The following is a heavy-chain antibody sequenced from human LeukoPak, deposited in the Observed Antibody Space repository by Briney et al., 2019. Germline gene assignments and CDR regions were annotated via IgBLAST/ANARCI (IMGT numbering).Heavy chain of an antibody. CDR1: GFTFSAYA. D-gene: IGHD6-25*01. J-gene: IGHJ4*02. V-gene: IGHV3-23*01. CDR3: AKSATGYSSGGLDY. Sequence: GGSLRLSCAASGFTFSAYAMSWVRQAPGKGLEWVSAISGGGASTYYADSVKGRFTISRDKSKNTLHLQMSSLRAEDTAVYYCAKSATGYSSGGLDYWGQGTLVTASS. CDR2: ISGGGAST.